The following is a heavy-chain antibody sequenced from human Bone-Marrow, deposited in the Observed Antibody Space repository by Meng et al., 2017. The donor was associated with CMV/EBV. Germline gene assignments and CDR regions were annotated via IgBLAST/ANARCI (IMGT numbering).Heavy chain of an antibody. D-gene: IGHD6-13*01. CDR2: IYTSGST. J-gene: IGHJ4*02. CDR3: ARDAAGTSN. CDR1: GGCISSCY. Sequence: QGQVRESGPGLVKPSETLSLVCAASGGCISSCYWRWTRRTAGKGLEWIGRIYTSGSTNYNPSLKSRVTMSADTSKNQFSLKLRSATAADTAVYCCARDAAGTSNWGQGTLVTVSS. V-gene: IGHV4-4*07.